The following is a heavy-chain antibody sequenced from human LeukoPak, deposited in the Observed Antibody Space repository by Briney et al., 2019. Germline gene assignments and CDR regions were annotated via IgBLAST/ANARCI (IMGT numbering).Heavy chain of an antibody. V-gene: IGHV3-48*01. D-gene: IGHD2-8*02. J-gene: IGHJ5*02. CDR3: VRDTGGRGWSDP. Sequence: GGSLRLSCAASGFSFSTYSMNWVRQAPGKGLEWVSYISSSSSTIYYADSMKGRFTISRDNAKNSLYLQMNSLRAEDTAVYYCVRDTGGRGWSDPWGQGTLVTVSS. CDR2: ISSSSSTI. CDR1: GFSFSTYS.